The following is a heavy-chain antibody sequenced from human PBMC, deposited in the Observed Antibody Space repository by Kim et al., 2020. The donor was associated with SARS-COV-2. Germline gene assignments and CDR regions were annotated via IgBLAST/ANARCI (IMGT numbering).Heavy chain of an antibody. V-gene: IGHV3-30*18. CDR3: AKCNRYSYGYMDYYYYGMDV. CDR2: ISYDGSNK. CDR1: GFTFSSYG. Sequence: GGSLRLSCAASGFTFSSYGMHWVRQAPGKGLEWVAVISYDGSNKYYADSVKGRFTISRDNSKNTLYLQMNSLRAEDTAVYYCAKCNRYSYGYMDYYYYGMDVWGQGTTVTVSS. J-gene: IGHJ6*02. D-gene: IGHD5-18*01.